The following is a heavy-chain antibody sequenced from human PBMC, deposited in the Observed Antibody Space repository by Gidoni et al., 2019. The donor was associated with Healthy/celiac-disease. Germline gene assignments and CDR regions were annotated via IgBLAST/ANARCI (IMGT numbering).Heavy chain of an antibody. CDR2: ISGSGGST. J-gene: IGHJ4*02. CDR1: GFTFSSHA. D-gene: IGHD5-12*01. CDR3: AKHPTYSGYVYY. V-gene: IGHV3-23*01. Sequence: EVQLLESGGGLVQPGGSLRPSCSASGFTFSSHAMSWVRQAPGKGLEWVSAISGSGGSTYYADSVKGRFTISRDNSKNTLYLQMNSLRAEDTAVYYCAKHPTYSGYVYYWGQGTLVTVSS.